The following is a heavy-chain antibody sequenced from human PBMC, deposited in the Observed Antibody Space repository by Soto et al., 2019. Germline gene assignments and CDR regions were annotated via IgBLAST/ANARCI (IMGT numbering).Heavy chain of an antibody. CDR1: GFPFITYA. CDR3: ARVGATPLY. Sequence: QVQLVESGGGVFQLGSSLGLSFAPSGFPFITYAMPWFGKAPGKGLEWGAVISYDGSNKYYADSVKGRFTISRDNSKNTLYLQMNSLRAEDTAVYYCARVGATPLYWGQGTLVTVSS. V-gene: IGHV3-30-3*01. D-gene: IGHD1-26*01. CDR2: ISYDGSNK. J-gene: IGHJ4*02.